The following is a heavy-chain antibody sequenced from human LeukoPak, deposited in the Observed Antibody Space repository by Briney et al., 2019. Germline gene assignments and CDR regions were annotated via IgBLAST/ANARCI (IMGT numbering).Heavy chain of an antibody. CDR3: ARHAGSSGYYWYAFDI. V-gene: IGHV4-59*08. J-gene: IGHJ3*02. CDR2: IYYSGST. CDR1: GGSISSYY. Sequence: PSETLSLTCTVSGGSISSYYWSWIRQPPGKGLEWIGYIYYSGSTNYNPSLKSRVTISVDTSKNQFSLKLSSVTAADTAVYYCARHAGSSGYYWYAFDIWGQGTMVTVSS. D-gene: IGHD3-22*01.